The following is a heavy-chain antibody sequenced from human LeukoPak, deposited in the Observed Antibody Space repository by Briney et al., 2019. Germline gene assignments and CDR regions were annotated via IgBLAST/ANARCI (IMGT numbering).Heavy chain of an antibody. CDR1: GASVTDYY. J-gene: IGHJ4*02. D-gene: IGHD6-6*01. CDR3: ARGDSSSRVDY. CDR2: IYTSGST. Sequence: SETLSLTCTVSGASVTDYYWSWIRQPAGKGLEWIGRIYTSGSTNYNPSLKSRVTMSVDTSKNQFSLKLSSVTAADTAVYYCARGDSSSRVDYWGQGTLVTVSS. V-gene: IGHV4-4*07.